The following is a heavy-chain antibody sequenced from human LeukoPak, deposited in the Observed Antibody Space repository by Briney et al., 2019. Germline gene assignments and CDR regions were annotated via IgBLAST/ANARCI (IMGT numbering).Heavy chain of an antibody. V-gene: IGHV1-3*01. D-gene: IGHD3-3*01. CDR2: INAGNGNT. CDR3: TRGTIFGVVSFYYGLDV. CDR1: GFTFTSSA. Sequence: ASVKVSCKASGFTFTSSAVQWVRQARGQRLEWMGWINAGNGNTKYSQKFQGRVTITTDTSASTAYMELSSLRSEDTAVYYCTRGTIFGVVSFYYGLDVWGQGTTVTVSS. J-gene: IGHJ6*02.